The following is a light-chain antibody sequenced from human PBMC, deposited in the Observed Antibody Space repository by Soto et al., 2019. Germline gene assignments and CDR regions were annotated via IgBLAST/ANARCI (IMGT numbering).Light chain of an antibody. J-gene: IGKJ1*01. Sequence: DIQMTQSPSTLSASVGDSVTVTCRASQSVSTWLAWYQQKPGKAPILLISDASSFESGVPSRFSGSGSGTEFTLTISSLQPDDFATYYCQQYNTYSGTFGQGTKVDIK. CDR3: QQYNTYSGT. CDR2: DAS. CDR1: QSVSTW. V-gene: IGKV1-5*01.